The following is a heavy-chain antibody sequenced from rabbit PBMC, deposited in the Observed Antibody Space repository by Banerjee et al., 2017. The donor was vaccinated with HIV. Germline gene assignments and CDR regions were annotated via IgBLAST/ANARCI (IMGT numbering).Heavy chain of an antibody. CDR2: IYPGDGST. Sequence: QLKETGGGLVQPGESLTLSCKASGFTISNYHMSWVRQAPGKGLEWIGYIYPGDGSTYYASWVNGRFTISSDNAQNTVDLQMNSLTAADTATYFCATIEGRTSGFNLWGQGTLVTVS. D-gene: IGHD1-1*01. CDR1: GFTISNYH. CDR3: ATIEGRTSGFNL. J-gene: IGHJ6*01. V-gene: IGHV1S7*01.